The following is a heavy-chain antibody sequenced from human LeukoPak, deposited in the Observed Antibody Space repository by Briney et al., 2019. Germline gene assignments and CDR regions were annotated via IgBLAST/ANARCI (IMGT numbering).Heavy chain of an antibody. Sequence: ASVKVSCKASGYTFTGYYMHWVRQAPGQGLEWMGWINPNSGGTNYAQKFQGRVTITADKSTSTAYMELSSLRSEDTAVYYCARSNNYYDSSGKGYNWFDPWGQGTLVAVSS. CDR1: GYTFTGYY. J-gene: IGHJ5*02. V-gene: IGHV1-2*02. CDR3: ARSNNYYDSSGKGYNWFDP. D-gene: IGHD3-22*01. CDR2: INPNSGGT.